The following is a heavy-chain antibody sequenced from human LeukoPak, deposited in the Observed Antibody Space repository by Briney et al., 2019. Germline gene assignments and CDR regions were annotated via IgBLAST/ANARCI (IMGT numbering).Heavy chain of an antibody. V-gene: IGHV3-30*18. CDR3: AKERRGYSGYGIMDY. J-gene: IGHJ4*02. D-gene: IGHD5-12*01. Sequence: PGRSLRLSCAASGFTFSSYGMHWVRQAPGKGLEWVAFISYDGSDKYYADSVKGRFTISRDSSKNTLYLQMNSMRAEETAVYYCAKERRGYSGYGIMDYWGQGTLVTVSS. CDR2: ISYDGSDK. CDR1: GFTFSSYG.